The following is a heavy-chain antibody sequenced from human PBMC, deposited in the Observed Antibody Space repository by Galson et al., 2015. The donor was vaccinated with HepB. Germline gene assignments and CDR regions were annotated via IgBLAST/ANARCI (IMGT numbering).Heavy chain of an antibody. D-gene: IGHD4-23*01. J-gene: IGHJ4*02. V-gene: IGHV3-23*01. CDR1: GFTFSSYA. Sequence: SLRLSCAASGFTFSSYAMSWVRQAPGKGLEWVSAISGSGGSTYYADSVKGRFTISRDNSKNTLYLQMNSLRAEDTAVYYCASRGDKGNSKLFWGQGTLVTVSS. CDR2: ISGSGGST. CDR3: ASRGDKGNSKLF.